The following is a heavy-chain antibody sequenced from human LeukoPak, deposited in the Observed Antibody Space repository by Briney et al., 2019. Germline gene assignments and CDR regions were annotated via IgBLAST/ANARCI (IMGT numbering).Heavy chain of an antibody. CDR3: AKTAKQYDTRGYRVYYFDN. Sequence: PGGSLRLSFEASGFTFDDYALHWVRQAPGKGLGWVSGFSWISGRLGYADSVRGRFTISGDNAKNSLYLQINNMRAEDTAFYYCAKTAKQYDTRGYRVYYFDNWGQGTLVTVSS. J-gene: IGHJ4*02. CDR1: GFTFDDYA. CDR2: FSWISGRL. D-gene: IGHD3-22*01. V-gene: IGHV3-9*01.